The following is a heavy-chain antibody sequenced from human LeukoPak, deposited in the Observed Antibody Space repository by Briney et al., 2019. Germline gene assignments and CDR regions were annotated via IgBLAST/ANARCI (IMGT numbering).Heavy chain of an antibody. Sequence: ASVKVSCRASGYTFTSYAMHWVRQAPGQRLEWMGWINAGNGNTKYSQKFQGRVTITRDTSASTAYMELSSLRSEDTAVYYCARQGSGWHTMSDYWGQGTLVTVSS. D-gene: IGHD6-19*01. CDR1: GYTFTSYA. CDR2: INAGNGNT. V-gene: IGHV1-3*01. CDR3: ARQGSGWHTMSDY. J-gene: IGHJ4*02.